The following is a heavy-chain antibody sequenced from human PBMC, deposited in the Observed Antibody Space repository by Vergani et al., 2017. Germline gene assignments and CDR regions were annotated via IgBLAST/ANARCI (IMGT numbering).Heavy chain of an antibody. CDR2: IYYSGST. CDR1: GGSISSSSYY. Sequence: QLQLQESGPGLVKPSETLSLTCTVSGGSISSSSYYWGWIRQPPGKGLEWIGSIYYSGSTYYNPSLKSRGTISVDTSKNQFSLKLSSVTAADTAVYYCARPNDSGWSGLDYWGQGTLVTVSS. V-gene: IGHV4-39*01. J-gene: IGHJ4*02. D-gene: IGHD6-19*01. CDR3: ARPNDSGWSGLDY.